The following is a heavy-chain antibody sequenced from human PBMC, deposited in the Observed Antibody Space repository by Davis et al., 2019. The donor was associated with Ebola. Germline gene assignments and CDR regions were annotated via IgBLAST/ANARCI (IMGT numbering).Heavy chain of an antibody. D-gene: IGHD1-14*01. CDR1: GYSFTSYW. CDR3: ARFRSRNYYYYGMDV. Sequence: GESLKISCKGSGYSFTSYWIGWVRQMPGKGLEWMGIIYPGDSDTRYSPSFQGQVTISADKSISTAYLQWSSLEASDTAMYYCARFRSRNYYYYGMDVWGQGTTVTVSS. J-gene: IGHJ6*02. V-gene: IGHV5-51*01. CDR2: IYPGDSDT.